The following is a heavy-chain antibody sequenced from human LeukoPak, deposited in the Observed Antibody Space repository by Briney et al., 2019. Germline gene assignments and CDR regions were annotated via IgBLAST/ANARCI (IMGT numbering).Heavy chain of an antibody. V-gene: IGHV3-9*01. D-gene: IGHD3-10*01. J-gene: IGHJ4*02. CDR1: GFTFDDYA. CDR3: AKDIDKGWFGELRHWGTPQALDY. Sequence: GRSLRLSCAASGFTFDDYAMHWIRQAPGKGLEWVSGISWNSGSIGYADSVKGRFTISRDNAKNSLYLQMNSLRAEDTALYYCAKDIDKGWFGELRHWGTPQALDYWGQGILVTVSS. CDR2: ISWNSGSI.